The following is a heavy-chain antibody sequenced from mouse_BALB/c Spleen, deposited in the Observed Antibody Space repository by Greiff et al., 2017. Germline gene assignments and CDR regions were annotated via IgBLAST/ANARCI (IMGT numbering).Heavy chain of an antibody. CDR2: ISYSGST. D-gene: IGHD2-3*01. J-gene: IGHJ2*01. CDR1: GYSITSDYA. CDR3: ARRGDDGYPFDY. V-gene: IGHV3-2*02. Sequence: VQLKESGPGLVKPSQSLSLTCTVTGYSITSDYAWNWIRQFPGNKLEWMGYISYSGSTSNNPSLKSRILITRDTSKNQCFLQLNSVTTEDTATYYCARRGDDGYPFDYWGQGTTLTVSS.